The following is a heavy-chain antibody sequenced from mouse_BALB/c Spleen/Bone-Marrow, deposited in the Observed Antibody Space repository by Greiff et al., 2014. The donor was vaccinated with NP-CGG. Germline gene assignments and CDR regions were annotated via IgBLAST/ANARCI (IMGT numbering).Heavy chain of an antibody. CDR3: TREGIITDLAFFFDY. CDR2: IYPENSDT. CDR1: GYRFTGYE. Sequence: EVQRVESGTVLARPGASVKMSCKASGYRFTGYEMHWIKQTPGQGLEWIGSIYPENSDTDYNQKFKGKAKLTAVTSSCIVYLELRSLTNEDSAVYYCTREGIITDLAFFFDYWGRGSTLTVSS. J-gene: IGHJ2*01. D-gene: IGHD1-1*01. V-gene: IGHV1-5*01.